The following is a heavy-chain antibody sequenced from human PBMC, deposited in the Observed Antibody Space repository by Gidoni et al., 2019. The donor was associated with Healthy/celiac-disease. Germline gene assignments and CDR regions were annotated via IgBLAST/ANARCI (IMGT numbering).Heavy chain of an antibody. CDR1: GGTFSSYA. Sequence: QVQLVQSGAEVKKPGSSVKASCKASGGTFSSYAISWVRQAPGQGLEWMGGIIPIFGTANYAQKFQGRVTITADESTSTAYMELSSLRSEDTAVYYCARDPYGSGSNIGNWFDPWGQGTLVTVSS. V-gene: IGHV1-69*01. J-gene: IGHJ5*02. CDR2: IIPIFGTA. CDR3: ARDPYGSGSNIGNWFDP. D-gene: IGHD3-10*01.